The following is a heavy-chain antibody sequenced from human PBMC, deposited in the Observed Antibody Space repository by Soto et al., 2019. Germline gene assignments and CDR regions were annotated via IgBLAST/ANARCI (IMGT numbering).Heavy chain of an antibody. CDR1: GCTFSSYA. CDR2: IIPIFGTA. J-gene: IGHJ6*02. CDR3: AREAVVTDYYYYGMVV. Sequence: SVKVSCKASGCTFSSYAISWVRQAPGQGLEWMGGIIPIFGTANYAQKFQGRVTITADESTSTAYMELSSLRSEDTAVYYCAREAVVTDYYYYGMVVWGQGTTVTVSX. V-gene: IGHV1-69*13. D-gene: IGHD2-15*01.